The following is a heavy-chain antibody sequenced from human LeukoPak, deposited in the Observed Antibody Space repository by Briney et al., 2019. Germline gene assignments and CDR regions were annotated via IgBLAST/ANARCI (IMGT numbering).Heavy chain of an antibody. CDR3: ARATYNVYYYYYGMDV. CDR1: GGSISSYY. D-gene: IGHD5-24*01. J-gene: IGHJ6*04. CDR2: IYYSGST. V-gene: IGHV4-59*01. Sequence: PSETLSLTCTVSGGSISSYYWSWIRQPPGKGLEWIGYIYYSGSTNYNPSLRSRVTISVDTSKNQFSLKPSSVTAADTAVYYCARATYNVYYYYYGMDVWGKGTTVTVSS.